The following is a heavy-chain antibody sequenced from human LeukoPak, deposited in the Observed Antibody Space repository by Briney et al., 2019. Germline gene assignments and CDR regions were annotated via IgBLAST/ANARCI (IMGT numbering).Heavy chain of an antibody. D-gene: IGHD3-9*01. CDR2: IYTSGST. CDR1: GGSISSYY. J-gene: IGHJ4*02. CDR3: ARSGYYDILTGYYRGMDFDY. V-gene: IGHV4-59*10. Sequence: SETLSLTCAVYGGSISSYYWSWIRQPAGKGLEWIGRIYTSGSTNYNPSLKSRVTMSVDTSKNQFSLKLSSVTAADTAVYYCARSGYYDILTGYYRGMDFDYWGQGTLVTVSS.